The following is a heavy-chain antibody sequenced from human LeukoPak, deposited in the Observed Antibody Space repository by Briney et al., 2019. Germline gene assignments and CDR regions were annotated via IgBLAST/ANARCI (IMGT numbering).Heavy chain of an antibody. D-gene: IGHD1-1*01. CDR3: ARDRVQAIYYYYMDV. Sequence: ASVKVSCKASGYTFTGYYMHWVRQAPGQGLEWMGWINPNSGGTNYAQKFQGRVTMPRDTSISTAYKELSRLRSDDTAVYYCARDRVQAIYYYYMDVWGKGTTVTVSS. V-gene: IGHV1-2*02. CDR2: INPNSGGT. J-gene: IGHJ6*03. CDR1: GYTFTGYY.